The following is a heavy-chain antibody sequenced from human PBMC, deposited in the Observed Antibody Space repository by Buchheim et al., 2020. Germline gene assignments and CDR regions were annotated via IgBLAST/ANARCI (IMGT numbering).Heavy chain of an antibody. Sequence: EVQLVESGGGLVQPGGSLRLSCAASGFTFSSYEMNWVRQAPGKGLEWASYISSSGSTIYYADSVKGRFTISRDNAKNSMYLQMNSLRAEDTAVYYCARGPTPYCSSTSCYMTPYYFDYWGQGTL. J-gene: IGHJ4*02. CDR3: ARGPTPYCSSTSCYMTPYYFDY. V-gene: IGHV3-48*03. D-gene: IGHD2-2*02. CDR2: ISSSGSTI. CDR1: GFTFSSYE.